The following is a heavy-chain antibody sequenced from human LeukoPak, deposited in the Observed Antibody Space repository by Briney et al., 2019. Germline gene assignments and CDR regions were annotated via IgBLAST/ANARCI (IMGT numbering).Heavy chain of an antibody. V-gene: IGHV3-23*01. CDR3: AKASITMVRGATTVVDY. Sequence: GGSLRLSCAASGFTFSSYAMSWVRQAPGKGLEWVSAISGSGGRTYYADSVKGRFTTSRDNSKNTLQLQMNSLRAEDTAVYCGAKASITMVRGATTVVDYWGQGTLVTVSS. CDR1: GFTFSSYA. CDR2: ISGSGGRT. J-gene: IGHJ4*01. D-gene: IGHD3-10*01.